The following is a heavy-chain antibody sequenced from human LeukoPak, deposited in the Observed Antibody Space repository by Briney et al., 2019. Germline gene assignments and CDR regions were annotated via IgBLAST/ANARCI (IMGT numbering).Heavy chain of an antibody. D-gene: IGHD6-19*01. CDR2: INHSGST. CDR3: ARAGVAVAGTSD. V-gene: IGHV4-34*01. J-gene: IGHJ4*02. Sequence: SETLSLTCAVYGGSFSGYYWSWIRQTPGKGLEWIGEINHSGSTNYNPSLKSRVTILVDTSKNQFSLKLSSVTAADTAVYYCARAGVAVAGTSDWGQGTLVTVSS. CDR1: GGSFSGYY.